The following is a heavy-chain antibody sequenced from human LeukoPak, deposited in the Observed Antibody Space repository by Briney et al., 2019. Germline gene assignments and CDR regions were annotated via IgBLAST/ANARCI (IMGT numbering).Heavy chain of an antibody. V-gene: IGHV1-2*02. Sequence: ASVKVSCKASGYTFIAYYIHWVRQAPGQGLEWMGWINVKSGATNYAQRFQGRVTMTRDTTISTAYMELSRLRSDDTAVYYCARSYSNYVEWFDPWGQGTLVTVSS. D-gene: IGHD4-11*01. CDR2: INVKSGAT. CDR1: GYTFIAYY. J-gene: IGHJ5*02. CDR3: ARSYSNYVEWFDP.